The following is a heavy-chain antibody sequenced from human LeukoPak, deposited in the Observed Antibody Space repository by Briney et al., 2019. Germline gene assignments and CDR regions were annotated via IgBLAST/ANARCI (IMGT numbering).Heavy chain of an antibody. J-gene: IGHJ4*02. CDR3: ARDVRYYGSGSYDDY. CDR2: IIPIFGTA. D-gene: IGHD3-10*01. V-gene: IGHV1-69*05. Sequence: SVKVSCKASGGTFSSYAISWVRQAPEQGLEWMGGIIPIFGTANYAQKFQGRVTITTDESTSTAYMELSSLRSEDTAVYYCARDVRYYGSGSYDDYWGQGTLVTVSS. CDR1: GGTFSSYA.